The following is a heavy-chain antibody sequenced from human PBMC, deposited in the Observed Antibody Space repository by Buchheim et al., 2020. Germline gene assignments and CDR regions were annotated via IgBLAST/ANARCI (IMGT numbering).Heavy chain of an antibody. Sequence: EVQLVESGGGLVQPGGSLRLSCAASGFTFSSYSMNWVRQAPGKGLEWVSYISSSSSTIYYADSVKGRFTTSRDNAKNSLYLQMNSLRAEDTAVYYCARDDSITMVQGVIIDYWGQGTL. CDR3: ARDDSITMVQGVIIDY. CDR2: ISSSSSTI. V-gene: IGHV3-48*01. D-gene: IGHD3-10*01. CDR1: GFTFSSYS. J-gene: IGHJ4*02.